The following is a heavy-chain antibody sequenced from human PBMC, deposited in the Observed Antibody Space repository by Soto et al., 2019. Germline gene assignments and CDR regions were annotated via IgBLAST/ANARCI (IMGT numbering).Heavy chain of an antibody. CDR3: ASSLADRSSN. CDR2: INTNTGNP. Sequence: GSVKVSCKASGYTFTSYAMNLVRQAPGQGLEWMGWINTNTGNPTYAQGFTGRFVFSLDTSVSTAYLQICSLKAEDTAVYYCASSLADRSSNWGQGTLVTVSS. J-gene: IGHJ4*02. D-gene: IGHD6-13*01. V-gene: IGHV7-4-1*01. CDR1: GYTFTSYA.